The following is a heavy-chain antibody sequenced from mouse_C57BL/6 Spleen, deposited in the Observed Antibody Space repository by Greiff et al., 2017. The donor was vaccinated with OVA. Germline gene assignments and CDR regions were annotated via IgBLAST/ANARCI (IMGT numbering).Heavy chain of an antibody. CDR3: TTWAYYSNLTWFAY. CDR2: IDPEDGDT. J-gene: IGHJ3*01. Sequence: EVQLQQSGAELVRPGASVKLSCTASGFNIKDCYMHWVKQRPEQGLEWIGRIDPEDGDTEYAPKFQGKATMTADTSSNTAYLQRSSLTSEDTAVYYCTTWAYYSNLTWFAYWGQGTLVTVSA. V-gene: IGHV14-1*01. D-gene: IGHD2-5*01. CDR1: GFNIKDCY.